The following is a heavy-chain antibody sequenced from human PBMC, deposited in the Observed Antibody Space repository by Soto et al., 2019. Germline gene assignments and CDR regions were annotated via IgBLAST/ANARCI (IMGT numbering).Heavy chain of an antibody. CDR1: GGSFSGYY. CDR3: ARAAGISSGTTSNWFDP. CDR2: INHSGST. V-gene: IGHV4-34*01. J-gene: IGHJ5*02. Sequence: SETLSLTCAVYGGSFSGYYWSWIRQPPGKGLEWIGEINHSGSTNYNPSLKSRVTISVDTSKNQFSLKLSSVTAADTAVYYCARAAGISSGTTSNWFDPWGQGTLVTVSS. D-gene: IGHD1-7*01.